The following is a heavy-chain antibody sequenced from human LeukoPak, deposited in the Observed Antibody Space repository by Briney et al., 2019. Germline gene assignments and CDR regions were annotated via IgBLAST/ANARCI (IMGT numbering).Heavy chain of an antibody. CDR1: GYTFTSYY. CDR2: INPSGDST. V-gene: IGHV1-46*01. CDR3: ARVVPPYNWFDP. J-gene: IGHJ5*02. D-gene: IGHD4/OR15-4a*01. Sequence: ASVKVSCKASGYTFTSYYMHWVRQAPGQGLEWMGIINPSGDSTSYAQKFQGRVTMTRDTSTSTVYMELSSLRSEDTAVYYCARVVPPYNWFDPWGQGTLVTVSS.